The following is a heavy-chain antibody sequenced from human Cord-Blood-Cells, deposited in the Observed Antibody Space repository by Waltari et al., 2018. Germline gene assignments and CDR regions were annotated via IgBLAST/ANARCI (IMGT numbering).Heavy chain of an antibody. D-gene: IGHD6-6*01. CDR3: ARDRGSSSPFDY. Sequence: QVQLQESGPGLVKPSETLSLTCTASGGSVSSGSYYWSWLRQPPGKGLEWIGYIYYSGSTNYNPSLKSRVTISVDTSKNQFSLKLSSVTAADTAVYYCARDRGSSSPFDYWGQGTLVTVSS. CDR1: GGSVSSGSYY. V-gene: IGHV4-61*01. CDR2: IYYSGST. J-gene: IGHJ4*02.